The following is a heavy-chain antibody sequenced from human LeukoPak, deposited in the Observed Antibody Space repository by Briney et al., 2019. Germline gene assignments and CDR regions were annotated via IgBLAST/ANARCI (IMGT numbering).Heavy chain of an antibody. Sequence: PSETLSLTCTVSGGSISSYYWSWIQQPPGKGLEWIGYIYYSGSTNYNPSLKSRVTISVDTSKNQFSLKLSSVTAADTAVYYCASAERYDFWSGYLYYWGQGTLVTVSS. D-gene: IGHD3-3*01. CDR1: GGSISSYY. CDR3: ASAERYDFWSGYLYY. V-gene: IGHV4-59*01. J-gene: IGHJ4*02. CDR2: IYYSGST.